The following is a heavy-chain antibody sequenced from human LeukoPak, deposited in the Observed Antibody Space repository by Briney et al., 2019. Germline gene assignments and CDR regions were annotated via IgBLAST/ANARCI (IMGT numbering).Heavy chain of an antibody. CDR1: GFTFSSYA. Sequence: GGSLRLSCAASGFTFSSYAMSWVRQAPGKGLEWVSAISGSGGSTYYADSVKGRFTISRDNSKNTLYLQMNSLRAEDTAVYYCAKSAQRPKYSSSWYPLFDYWGQGTLVTVSS. D-gene: IGHD6-13*01. V-gene: IGHV3-23*01. J-gene: IGHJ4*02. CDR3: AKSAQRPKYSSSWYPLFDY. CDR2: ISGSGGST.